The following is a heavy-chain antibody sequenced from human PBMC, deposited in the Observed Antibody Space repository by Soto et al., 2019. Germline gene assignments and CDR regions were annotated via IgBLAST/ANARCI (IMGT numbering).Heavy chain of an antibody. D-gene: IGHD3-22*01. CDR3: ARDPYLYYYDSSCYYQGGGFDY. V-gene: IGHV3-30-3*01. Sequence: ESGGGVVQPGRSLRLSCAASGFTFSSYAMHWVRQAPGKGLEWVAVISYDGSNKYYADSVKGRFTISRDNSKNTLYLQMNSLRAEDTAVYYFARDPYLYYYDSSCYYQGGGFDYWGQGTLVTVSS. J-gene: IGHJ4*02. CDR1: GFTFSSYA. CDR2: ISYDGSNK.